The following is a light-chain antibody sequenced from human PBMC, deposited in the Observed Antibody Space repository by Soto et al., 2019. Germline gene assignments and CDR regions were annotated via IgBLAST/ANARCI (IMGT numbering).Light chain of an antibody. CDR1: SSDVGNYNL. V-gene: IGLV2-14*02. Sequence: QSALTQPASVSGSPGQSITISCTGTSSDVGNYNLVSWYQQHPGKAPKLIIYEVTIRPSGVSNRFSGSKSGNTASLTISGLQAEDEADYYCSSYTTSAPYVFGSGTKVTVL. CDR3: SSYTTSAPYV. CDR2: EVT. J-gene: IGLJ1*01.